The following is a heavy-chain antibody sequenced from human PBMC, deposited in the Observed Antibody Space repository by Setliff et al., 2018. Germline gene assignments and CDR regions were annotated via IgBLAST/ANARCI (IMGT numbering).Heavy chain of an antibody. CDR2: MYNSGNT. J-gene: IGHJ4*02. CDR3: ATNPYQLLNFDY. V-gene: IGHV4-59*08. CDR1: GGSISHHY. D-gene: IGHD2-2*01. Sequence: KASETLSLTCTVSGGSISHHYWSWIRQPPGKGLEWVGYMYNSGNTNYNPSLRRRVAISVDKSKNQFSLKLSSVTAADTAVYYCATNPYQLLNFDYWGQGTLVTVSS.